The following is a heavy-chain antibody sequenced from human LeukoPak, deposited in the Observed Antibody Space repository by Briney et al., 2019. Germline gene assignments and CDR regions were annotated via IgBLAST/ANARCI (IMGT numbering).Heavy chain of an antibody. D-gene: IGHD1-14*01. CDR2: IYHSGDI. V-gene: IGHV4-38-2*02. CDR1: GYSISGGYY. J-gene: IGHJ4*02. CDR3: ARGINPADY. Sequence: SETLSLTCTVSGYSISGGYYWSWIRQPPGKGLEWIGTIYHSGDIYYNPSLKCRVTISVHTSKSQFSLKLVSVTAADTAVYWCARGINPADYWGQGALVTVSS.